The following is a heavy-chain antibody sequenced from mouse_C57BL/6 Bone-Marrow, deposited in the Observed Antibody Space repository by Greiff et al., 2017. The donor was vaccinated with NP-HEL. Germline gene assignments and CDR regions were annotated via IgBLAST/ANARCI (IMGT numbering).Heavy chain of an antibody. D-gene: IGHD2-3*01. Sequence: DVQLQESGPGLVKPSQSLSLTCSVTGYSITSGYYWNWIRQFPGNKLEWMGYISYDGSNNYNPSLKNRISITRDTSKNQFFLKLNSVTTEDTATYYCARDPSYDGYSPWFAYWGQGTLVTVSA. CDR1: GYSITSGYY. CDR2: ISYDGSN. CDR3: ARDPSYDGYSPWFAY. J-gene: IGHJ3*01. V-gene: IGHV3-6*01.